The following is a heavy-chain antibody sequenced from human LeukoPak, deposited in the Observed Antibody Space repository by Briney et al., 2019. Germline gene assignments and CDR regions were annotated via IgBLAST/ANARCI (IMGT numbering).Heavy chain of an antibody. CDR1: GGTFSSYV. Sequence: GSSVKVPYKASGGTFSSYVISWVRQAPGQGLEGMGGIIPIFGTANYAQKFQGRVTITADKSTSTAYMELSSLRSEDTAVYYCARILGPDWFDPWGQGTLVTVSS. D-gene: IGHD7-27*01. V-gene: IGHV1-69*06. J-gene: IGHJ5*02. CDR2: IIPIFGTA. CDR3: ARILGPDWFDP.